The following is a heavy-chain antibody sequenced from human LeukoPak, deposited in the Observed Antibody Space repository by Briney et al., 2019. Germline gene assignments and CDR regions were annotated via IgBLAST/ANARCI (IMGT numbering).Heavy chain of an antibody. V-gene: IGHV4-38-2*02. D-gene: IGHD1-26*01. CDR3: ARVPYSGTYYVDS. J-gene: IGHJ4*02. CDR1: GYSISGGYY. CDR2: VYHSGST. Sequence: KPSGTLSLTCTVSGYSISGGYYWGWIRQPPGKGLEWIGSVYHSGSTYYNPSLSSRVTISVDTSKNQFSLKLSSVTAADTAVYYCARVPYSGTYYVDSWGQGTLVTVSS.